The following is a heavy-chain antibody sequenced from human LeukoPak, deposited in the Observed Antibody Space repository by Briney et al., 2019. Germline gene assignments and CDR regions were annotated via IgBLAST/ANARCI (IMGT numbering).Heavy chain of an antibody. CDR3: ARGSTLEMATMYYFDY. CDR1: GGSICSSNW. D-gene: IGHD5-24*01. Sequence: PSETLSLTCAVSGGSICSSNWWSWVRQPPGKGLEWIGEIYHSGSTYYNPSLKSRVTISVDTSKDQFSLKLSSVTAADTAVYYCARGSTLEMATMYYFDYWGQGTLVTVSS. V-gene: IGHV4-4*02. J-gene: IGHJ4*02. CDR2: IYHSGST.